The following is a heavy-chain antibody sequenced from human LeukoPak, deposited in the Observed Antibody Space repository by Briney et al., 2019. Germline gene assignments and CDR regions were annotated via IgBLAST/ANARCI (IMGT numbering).Heavy chain of an antibody. J-gene: IGHJ2*01. CDR3: AREGGSVLLWFGELYFDL. CDR2: ISSSSSYI. D-gene: IGHD3-10*01. V-gene: IGHV3-21*01. CDR1: GFTFSSYW. Sequence: GGSLRLSCAASGFTFSSYWMSWVRQAPGKGLEWVSSISSSSSYIYYAGSVKGRFTISRDNAKNSLYLQMNSLRAEDTAVYYCAREGGSVLLWFGELYFDLWGRGTLVTVSS.